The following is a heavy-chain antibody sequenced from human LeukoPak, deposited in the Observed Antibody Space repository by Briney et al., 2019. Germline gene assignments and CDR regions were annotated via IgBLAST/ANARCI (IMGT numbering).Heavy chain of an antibody. D-gene: IGHD3-3*01. V-gene: IGHV3-23*01. CDR1: GFTFSNYA. Sequence: GGSLRLSCAASGFTFSNYAMSWVRQAPGKGLEWVSAISGSGGSTYYADSVKGRFTISRDNSKNTLYLQMNSLRAEDTAVYYCAKDQAPYYDFWSGYYPFDYWGQGTLVTVSS. CDR3: AKDQAPYYDFWSGYYPFDY. J-gene: IGHJ4*02. CDR2: ISGSGGST.